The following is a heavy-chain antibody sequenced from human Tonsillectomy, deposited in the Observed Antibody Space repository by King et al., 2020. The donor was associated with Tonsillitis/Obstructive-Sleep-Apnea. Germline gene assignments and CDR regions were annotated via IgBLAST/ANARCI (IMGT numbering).Heavy chain of an antibody. CDR3: AGYSSGWYLGADAFDI. D-gene: IGHD6-19*01. V-gene: IGHV6-1*01. J-gene: IGHJ3*02. CDR1: GDSVSSNSAA. CDR2: TYYRSKWYN. Sequence: VQLQQSGPGLVKPSQTLSLTCAISGDSVSSNSAACNWIRQSPSRGLEWLGRTYYRSKWYNDYVFSVKSRITINPDTSKNKFSLQLNSVTPEDTAVYYCAGYSSGWYLGADAFDIWGQGTMVTVSS.